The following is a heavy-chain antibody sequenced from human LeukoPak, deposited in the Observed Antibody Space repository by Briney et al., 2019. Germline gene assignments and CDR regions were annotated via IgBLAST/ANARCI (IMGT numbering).Heavy chain of an antibody. CDR2: IYPGASDI. CDR1: GYTFTSYY. CDR3: ARRATDYWSFDL. Sequence: GESLKISCQTSGYTFTSYYIAWVRQMPGKGLEWMGIIYPGASDIRYSPSFQGQVTISADKSISTAYLQWGSLKASDSAMYYCARRATDYWSFDLWGRGTLVTVSS. J-gene: IGHJ2*01. V-gene: IGHV5-51*01.